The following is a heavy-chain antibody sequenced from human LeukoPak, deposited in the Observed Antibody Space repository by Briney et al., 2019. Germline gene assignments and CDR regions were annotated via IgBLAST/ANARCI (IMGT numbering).Heavy chain of an antibody. CDR2: ISAYSGDT. D-gene: IGHD6-19*01. CDR3: ARDPTSAVLIAVAHFDAFDI. J-gene: IGHJ3*02. Sequence: GASVKVSCKASGYTFTSYGMSWVRQAPGQGLEWMGWISAYSGDTNYAQKLQGRVTMTTDTSTSTAYMELRSLRSDDTAVYYCARDPTSAVLIAVAHFDAFDILGQGTMVTDSS. V-gene: IGHV1-18*01. CDR1: GYTFTSYG.